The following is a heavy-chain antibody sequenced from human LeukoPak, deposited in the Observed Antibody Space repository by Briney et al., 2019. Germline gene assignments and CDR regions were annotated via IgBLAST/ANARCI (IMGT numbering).Heavy chain of an antibody. CDR2: IRGAGET. V-gene: IGHV3-23*01. D-gene: IGHD7-27*01. CDR1: GFTFSDYY. J-gene: IGHJ4*02. CDR3: AKANWVSNADAVW. Sequence: GGSLRLSCAASGFTFSDYYMSWVRQAPARGPEWVSSIRGAGETFYADSVKGRFTLSRDDSRNTVYLQLNNLRVEDTAIYYCAKANWVSNADAVWWGQGTQVTVSS.